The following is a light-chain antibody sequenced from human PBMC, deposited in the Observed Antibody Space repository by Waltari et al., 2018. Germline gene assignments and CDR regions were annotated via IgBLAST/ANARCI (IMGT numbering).Light chain of an antibody. CDR3: QQRHNWPLT. CDR1: QSVRSY. CDR2: DTS. J-gene: IGKJ4*01. V-gene: IGKV3-11*01. Sequence: EIVVTQSPATLSLSPGERATLSCRASQSVRSYLAWYQQKPGQAPRLLIYDTSNRASGIPARFSGSGSGTDFSLSISSLEPEDFAVYYCQQRHNWPLTFGGGTKVEIK.